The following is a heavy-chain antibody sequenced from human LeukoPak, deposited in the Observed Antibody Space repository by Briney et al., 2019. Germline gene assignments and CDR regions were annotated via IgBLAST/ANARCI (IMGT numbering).Heavy chain of an antibody. Sequence: GGSLRLSCAASGFTFSTYWIHWVRQAPGKGLVWVSHISSDGSSTTYADSVKGRFTISRDNAKNTLYLQMNSLRAEDTAVYYCARATFYSSSWYSGSVDVWGQGTTVTVSS. V-gene: IGHV3-74*01. CDR2: ISSDGSST. CDR3: ARATFYSSSWYSGSVDV. CDR1: GFTFSTYW. D-gene: IGHD6-13*01. J-gene: IGHJ6*02.